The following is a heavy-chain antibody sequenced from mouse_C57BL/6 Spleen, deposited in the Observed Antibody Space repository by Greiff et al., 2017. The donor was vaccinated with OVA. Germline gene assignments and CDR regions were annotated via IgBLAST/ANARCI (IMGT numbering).Heavy chain of an antibody. CDR1: GYTFTSYR. CDR3: ASYSAWFAY. D-gene: IGHD2-10*01. J-gene: IGHJ3*01. CDR2: IDPSDSYP. V-gene: IGHV1-69*01. Sequence: QVQLQQSGAELVMPGASVKLSCKASGYTFTSYRMHWVKQRPGQGLEWIGEIDPSDSYPNYNQKFTGKSTLTVDKSSSTAYMQLSSLTSEDSAVYYCASYSAWFAYWGQGTLVTVSA.